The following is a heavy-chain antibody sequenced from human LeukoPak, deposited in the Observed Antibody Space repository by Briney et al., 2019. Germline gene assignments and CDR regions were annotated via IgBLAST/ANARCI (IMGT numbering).Heavy chain of an antibody. CDR3: ARRDGYNHVDY. CDR2: VYPDDSDT. V-gene: IGHV5-51*01. Sequence: GESLKISCQGSGYNFPIYWIGWVRQMPGQGLELMGIVYPDDSDTRYSPSFQGQVTISADESINTAYLQWSGLKASDTAIYYCARRDGYNHVDYWGQGTLVTVSS. CDR1: GYNFPIYW. J-gene: IGHJ4*02. D-gene: IGHD5-24*01.